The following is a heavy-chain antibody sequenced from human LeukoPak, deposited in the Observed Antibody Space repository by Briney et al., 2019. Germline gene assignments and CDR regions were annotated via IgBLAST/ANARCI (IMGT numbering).Heavy chain of an antibody. J-gene: IGHJ4*02. CDR1: VYTFTSCD. CDR2: MNPNSGNT. V-gene: IGHV1-8*01. CDR3: TRGSSGRRDN. Sequence: ASVKVSFTASVYTFTSCDINWVRQATGQGRGGMGWMNPNSGNTGYEQSFQGRITMTRYISIGTAYMELSNLTSEDTAIYYCTRGSSGRRDNWGQGTLVTVSA. D-gene: IGHD6-19*01.